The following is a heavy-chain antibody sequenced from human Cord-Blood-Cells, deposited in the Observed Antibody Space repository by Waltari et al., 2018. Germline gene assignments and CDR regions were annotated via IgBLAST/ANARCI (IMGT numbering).Heavy chain of an antibody. CDR2: ISYDGSNK. J-gene: IGHJ4*02. Sequence: QVQLVESGGGVVQPGRSLRLSCAASGFTFSSYGLHWVRQAPGKGLEWVAVISYDGSNKYDADSVKGRFTISRDNSKNTLYLQMNSLRAEDTAVYYCAKDKDWNDGIPDYWGQGTLVTVSS. V-gene: IGHV3-30*18. D-gene: IGHD1-1*01. CDR3: AKDKDWNDGIPDY. CDR1: GFTFSSYG.